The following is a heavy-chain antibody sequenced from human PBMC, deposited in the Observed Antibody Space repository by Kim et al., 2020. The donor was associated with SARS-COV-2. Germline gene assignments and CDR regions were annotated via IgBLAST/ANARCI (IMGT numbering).Heavy chain of an antibody. CDR2: ISNSGEHT. CDR3: ATVGILTGYCRY. Sequence: EGSLRLSCVASGIPFSSYAMTWVRLAPGKGLEWVSSISNSGEHTYYADSVKGRFTIFRDNSQNTLSLQMNSLRVDDTAKYFCATVGILTGYCRYWGQGTL. V-gene: IGHV3-23*01. D-gene: IGHD3-9*01. CDR1: GIPFSSYA. J-gene: IGHJ4*02.